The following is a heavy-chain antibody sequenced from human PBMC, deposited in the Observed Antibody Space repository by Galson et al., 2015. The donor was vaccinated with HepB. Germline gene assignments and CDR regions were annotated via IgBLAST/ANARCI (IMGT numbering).Heavy chain of an antibody. CDR2: IYHSGIS. V-gene: IGHV4-4*02. CDR3: AGKTTQLGWSRTALEY. CDR1: GDSISSNNW. Sequence: LSLTCAVSGDSISSNNWWSWVRQPPGKGLEWIGEIYHSGISNYNPSLKSRVTISVDKSKNQVSLKLSSVTAADTAVYYCAGKTTQLGWSRTALEYWGQGTLVTVSS. D-gene: IGHD4-11*01. J-gene: IGHJ4*02.